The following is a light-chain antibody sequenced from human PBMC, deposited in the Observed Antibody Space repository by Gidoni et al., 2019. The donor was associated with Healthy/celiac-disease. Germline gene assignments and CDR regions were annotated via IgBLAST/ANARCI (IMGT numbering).Light chain of an antibody. V-gene: IGLV1-47*01. Sequence: QSVLTQPPSASGTPGQRVTISCSGSSSNIGSNYVYWYQQLPGTAPKLLIYRNNQRPSGVPDRFSGSKSGTSASPAISGLRSEDEADYYCAAWDDSLSGSYVVFGGGTKLTVL. CDR1: SSNIGSNY. CDR3: AAWDDSLSGSYVV. CDR2: RNN. J-gene: IGLJ2*01.